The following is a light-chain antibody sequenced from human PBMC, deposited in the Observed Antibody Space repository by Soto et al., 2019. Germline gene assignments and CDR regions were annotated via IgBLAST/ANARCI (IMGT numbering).Light chain of an antibody. J-gene: IGKJ1*01. CDR1: QSISSW. V-gene: IGKV1-5*03. CDR3: QQYSDNWT. CDR2: KAS. Sequence: DIQMTQSPSTLSASVGDRVTITCRANQSISSWLAWYQQKPGTAPKLLIYKASTLQSGVPSRFSGSGSGTEFTLTISSLQPDDFATYYCQQYSDNWTFGQGTKV.